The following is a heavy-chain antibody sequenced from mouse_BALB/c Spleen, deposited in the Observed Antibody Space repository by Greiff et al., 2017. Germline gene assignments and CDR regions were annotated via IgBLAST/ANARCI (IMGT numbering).Heavy chain of an antibody. Sequence: EVHLVESGGGLVQPGGSLRLSCATSGFTFTDYYMSWVRQPPGKALEWLGFIRNKANGYTTEYSASVKGRFTISRDNSQSILYLQMNTLRAEDSATYYCARDIDGSSSFAYWGQGTLVTVSA. D-gene: IGHD1-1*01. V-gene: IGHV7-3*02. CDR3: ARDIDGSSSFAY. J-gene: IGHJ3*01. CDR1: GFTFTDYY. CDR2: IRNKANGYTT.